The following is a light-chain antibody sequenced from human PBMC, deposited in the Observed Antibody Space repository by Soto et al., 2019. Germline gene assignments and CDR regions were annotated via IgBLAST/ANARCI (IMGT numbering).Light chain of an antibody. V-gene: IGLV2-18*02. Sequence: QLVLTQPPSVSGSPGQSVTISCIGTSSDIGSYNRVSWYQQSPGTAPKLIIYEVTNRPSGVAGRFSGSKSGNTASLTISGLQAEDEADYYCTSYTTRTALVFGGGTKVTVL. J-gene: IGLJ3*02. CDR2: EVT. CDR3: TSYTTRTALV. CDR1: SSDIGSYNR.